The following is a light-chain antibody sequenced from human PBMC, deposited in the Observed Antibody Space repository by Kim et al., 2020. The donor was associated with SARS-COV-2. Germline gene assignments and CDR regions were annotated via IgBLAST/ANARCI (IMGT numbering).Light chain of an antibody. CDR2: AAA. CDR3: QQANSFPIT. V-gene: IGKV1-12*01. CDR1: QDISDW. J-gene: IGKJ5*01. Sequence: DIRMTQSPSSVSASVGDRVTITCRASQDISDWLAWYQQKPGKAPKLLIYAAASLQSGVPSRFSGSRSGTDFTLTISSLQPEDFATYYCQQANSFPITFGQGTRLEIK.